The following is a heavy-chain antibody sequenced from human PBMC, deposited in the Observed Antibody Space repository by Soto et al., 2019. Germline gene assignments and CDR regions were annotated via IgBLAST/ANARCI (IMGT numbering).Heavy chain of an antibody. Sequence: ASVKVSCKASGYTFTSYAMHWVRQAPGQRLEWMGWINAGNGNTKYSQKFQGRVTITRDTSASTAYMELSSLRSEDTAVYYCAREASSTSSRTTVTKGTHHYYYYYMDVWGKGTTVTVSS. V-gene: IGHV1-3*01. CDR3: AREASSTSSRTTVTKGTHHYYYYYMDV. J-gene: IGHJ6*03. CDR1: GYTFTSYA. D-gene: IGHD2-2*01. CDR2: INAGNGNT.